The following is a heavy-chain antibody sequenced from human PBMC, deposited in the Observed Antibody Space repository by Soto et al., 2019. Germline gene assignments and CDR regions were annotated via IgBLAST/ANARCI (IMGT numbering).Heavy chain of an antibody. CDR1: GGSFSGYY. D-gene: IGHD6-6*01. CDR2: INHSGST. J-gene: IGHJ6*02. V-gene: IGHV4-34*01. Sequence: SETLSLTCAVYGGSFSGYYWSWIRQPPGKGLEWIGEINHSGSTNYNPSLKSRVTISVDTSKNQFSLKLSSVTAADTAVYYCARKRQLAYYYYGMDVWGQGTTVTVSS. CDR3: ARKRQLAYYYYGMDV.